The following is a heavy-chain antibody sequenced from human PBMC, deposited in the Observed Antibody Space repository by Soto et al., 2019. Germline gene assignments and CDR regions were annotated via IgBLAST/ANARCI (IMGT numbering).Heavy chain of an antibody. D-gene: IGHD6-13*01. V-gene: IGHV4-4*02. CDR1: GGSISSSNL. CDR3: ARSPRSIAAGGIDY. J-gene: IGHJ4*02. Sequence: QVQLQESGPGLVKPSGTLSLTCAVSGGSISSSNLWTWVRQPPGKGLEWIGEIYHGGSTNYNPSLKSRVTISVDKSKNQFSRRLSSVTAADTAVYYCARSPRSIAAGGIDYWGQGILVTVSS. CDR2: IYHGGST.